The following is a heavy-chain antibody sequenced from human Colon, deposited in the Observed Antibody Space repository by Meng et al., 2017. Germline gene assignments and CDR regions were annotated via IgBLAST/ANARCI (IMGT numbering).Heavy chain of an antibody. D-gene: IGHD2-21*02. CDR3: ASRPAAFRTYYFDY. J-gene: IGHJ4*02. Sequence: VQLQESGPGLVRPSETLSLPCTVSGASVSDTNYAWSWIRQPPGKGLEWIGYGSTNHNPSLKSRVTISVDTSKNQFSLTLNSVTAADTAVYYCASRPAAFRTYYFDYWGQGTLVTVSS. CDR2: GST. V-gene: IGHV4-61*01. CDR1: GASVSDTNYA.